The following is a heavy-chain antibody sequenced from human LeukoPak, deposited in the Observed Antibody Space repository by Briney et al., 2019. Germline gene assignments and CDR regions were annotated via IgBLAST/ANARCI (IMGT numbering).Heavy chain of an antibody. CDR2: ISDTGST. V-gene: IGHV4-59*02. Sequence: SETLSLTCAVSGGSVSGHYWGWIRQPPGKGLEYIGYISDTGSTNSNPPLRSRLTISVDTSRKQFSLKLNSVTAADTAVYFCARLRRSSSWYYFDYWGQGTVVSVSS. CDR3: ARLRRSSSWYYFDY. CDR1: GGSVSGHY. D-gene: IGHD6-13*01. J-gene: IGHJ4*02.